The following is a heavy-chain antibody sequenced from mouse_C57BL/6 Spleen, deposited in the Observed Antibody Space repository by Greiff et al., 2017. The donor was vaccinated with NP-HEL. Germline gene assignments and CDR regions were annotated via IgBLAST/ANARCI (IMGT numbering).Heavy chain of an antibody. CDR2: IYPGDGDT. D-gene: IGHD1-1*01. CDR1: GYAFSSSW. J-gene: IGHJ2*01. Sequence: VQRVESGPELVKPGASVKISCKASGYAFSSSWMNWVKQRPGKGLEWIGRIYPGDGDTNYNGKFKGKATLTADKSSSTAYMQLSSLTSEDSAVYFCARRGDYYGSFDYWGQGTTLTVSS. V-gene: IGHV1-82*01. CDR3: ARRGDYYGSFDY.